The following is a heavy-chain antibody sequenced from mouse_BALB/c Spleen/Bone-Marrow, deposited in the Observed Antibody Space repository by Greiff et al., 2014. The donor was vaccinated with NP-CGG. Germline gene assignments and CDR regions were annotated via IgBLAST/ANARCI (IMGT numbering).Heavy chain of an antibody. CDR3: ASYYYGSSSFAY. CDR2: IDPANGNT. V-gene: IGHV14-3*02. J-gene: IGHJ3*01. CDR1: GFNIKDTY. Sequence: EVQLQQSGAELVKPGASVKLSCTASGFNIKDTYMHWVKQRPEQGLEWIGRIDPANGNTKYDPKSQGKATITADTSSNTAYLQLSSLTSEDTAVYYCASYYYGSSSFAYWGQGTLVTVSA. D-gene: IGHD1-1*01.